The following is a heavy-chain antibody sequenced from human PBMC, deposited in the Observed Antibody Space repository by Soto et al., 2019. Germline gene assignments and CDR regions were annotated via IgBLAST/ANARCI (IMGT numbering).Heavy chain of an antibody. Sequence: QVQLVESGGGVVQPGRSLRLSCAASGFTFSGYAMHWVRQAPGKGLEWVAVIWYDGTNTYYGDSVKGRFTVSRDNSXXPLWLHMSSLRVEDTAVYYCARAGGYGYGEQTFDYWGQGTLVTVSS. J-gene: IGHJ4*02. V-gene: IGHV3-33*01. CDR1: GFTFSGYA. CDR2: IWYDGTNT. D-gene: IGHD5-18*01. CDR3: ARAGGYGYGEQTFDY.